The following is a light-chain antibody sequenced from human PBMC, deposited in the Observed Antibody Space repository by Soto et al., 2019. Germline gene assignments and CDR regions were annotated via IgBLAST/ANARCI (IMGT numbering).Light chain of an antibody. CDR2: EVS. Sequence: QSVLTQPASVSGSPGQSITISCTGTSSDVGGYNYVSWYQHHPGKAPKLMLYEVSNRPSGVSNRFSGSKSGNTASLTISGLQAEDEADYYCTSYTPSSTLVVFGSGTKVTVL. V-gene: IGLV2-14*01. CDR1: SSDVGGYNY. CDR3: TSYTPSSTLVV. J-gene: IGLJ1*01.